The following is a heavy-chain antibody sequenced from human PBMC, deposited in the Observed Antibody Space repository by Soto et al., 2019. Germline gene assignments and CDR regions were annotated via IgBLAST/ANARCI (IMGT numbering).Heavy chain of an antibody. Sequence: SVKVSCKASGGTFSSYAISWVRQAPGQGLEWMGGIIPIFGTANYAQKFQGRVTITADKSTSTAYMELSSLRSEDTAVYYCARGGSSGYLEYFQHWGQGTLVTVSS. CDR1: GGTFSSYA. J-gene: IGHJ1*01. CDR2: IIPIFGTA. V-gene: IGHV1-69*06. D-gene: IGHD3-22*01. CDR3: ARGGSSGYLEYFQH.